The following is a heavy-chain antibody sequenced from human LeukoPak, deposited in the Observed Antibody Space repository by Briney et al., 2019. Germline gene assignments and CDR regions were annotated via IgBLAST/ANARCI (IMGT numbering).Heavy chain of an antibody. J-gene: IGHJ4*02. CDR1: GFTVSSNY. CDR2: ISYDGSNK. Sequence: GGSLRLSCAASGFTVSSNYMSWVRQAPGKGLEWVAVISYDGSNKYYADSVKGRFTISRDNSKNTLYLQMNSLRAEDTAVYYCARDLTIYSYGTFDYWGQGTLVTVSS. CDR3: ARDLTIYSYGTFDY. D-gene: IGHD5-18*01. V-gene: IGHV3-30-3*01.